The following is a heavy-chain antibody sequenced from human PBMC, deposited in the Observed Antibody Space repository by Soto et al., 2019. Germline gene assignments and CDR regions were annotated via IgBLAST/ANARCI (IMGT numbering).Heavy chain of an antibody. V-gene: IGHV4-30-4*01. CDR1: GGSISSGDYY. J-gene: IGHJ5*02. CDR2: IYYSGST. Sequence: QVQLQELGPGLVKPSQTLSLTCTVSGGSISSGDYYWSWIRQPPGKGLEWIGYIYYSGSTYYNPSLKSRVTISVDTSKNQFSLKLSSVTAADTAVYYCARVEGYCSGGSCYHPRGFDPWGQGTLVTVSS. D-gene: IGHD2-15*01. CDR3: ARVEGYCSGGSCYHPRGFDP.